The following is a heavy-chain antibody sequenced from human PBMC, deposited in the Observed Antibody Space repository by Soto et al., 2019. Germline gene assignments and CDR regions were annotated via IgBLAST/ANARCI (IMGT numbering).Heavy chain of an antibody. Sequence: QVQLVESGGGVVQPGRSLRLSYAASGSTFSSYGMHWVRQAPGKGLEWVAVISYDGSNKYYADSVKGRFTISRDNSKNTLYLQMNSLRAEDTAVYYCAKDTFDYWGQGTLVTVSS. CDR3: AKDTFDY. CDR2: ISYDGSNK. J-gene: IGHJ4*02. CDR1: GSTFSSYG. V-gene: IGHV3-30*18.